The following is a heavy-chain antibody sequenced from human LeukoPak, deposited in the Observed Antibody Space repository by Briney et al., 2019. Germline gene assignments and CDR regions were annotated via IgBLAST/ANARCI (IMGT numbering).Heavy chain of an antibody. Sequence: SETLSLTCTVSGGSISSSCYYWGWIRQPPGKGLEWFGIIYYSGTTYNNPSLKGCATISVDTSKNKFSLTLSSVTAADTAVYYGARHERAVGATDYFDYWGQGTLVTVSS. CDR3: ARHERAVGATDYFDY. CDR2: IYYSGTT. V-gene: IGHV4-39*01. D-gene: IGHD1-26*01. CDR1: GGSISSSCYY. J-gene: IGHJ4*02.